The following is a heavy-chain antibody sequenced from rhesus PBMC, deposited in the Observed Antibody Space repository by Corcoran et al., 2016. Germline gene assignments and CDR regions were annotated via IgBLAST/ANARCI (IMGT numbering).Heavy chain of an antibody. Sequence: QVQLQESGPGVVKPSETLSLTCAVSGGSISDSYRWSWIRQPPGKGLEWIGYIYGSSTSTNYNPSLKSRVTILKDTAKNQFSLKLSSVTAADTAVYYCARDPRGAAALFWGQGVLVTVSS. CDR1: GGSISDSYR. V-gene: IGHV4S10*01. J-gene: IGHJ4*01. CDR3: ARDPRGAAALF. D-gene: IGHD6-25*01. CDR2: IYGSSTST.